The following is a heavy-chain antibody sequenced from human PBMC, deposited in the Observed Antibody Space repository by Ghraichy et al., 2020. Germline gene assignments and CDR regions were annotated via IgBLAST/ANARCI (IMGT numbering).Heavy chain of an antibody. V-gene: IGHV4-30-4*01. CDR2: IYYSGST. J-gene: IGHJ6*02. D-gene: IGHD2-2*01. CDR3: ARDVGYCSSTSCYLLPTYYYGMDV. Sequence: SETLSLTCTVSGGSISSGDYYWSWIRQPPGKGLEWIGYIYYSGSTYYNPSLKSRVTISVDTSKNQFSLKLSSVTAADTAVYYCARDVGYCSSTSCYLLPTYYYGMDVWGQGTTVTVSS. CDR1: GGSISSGDYY.